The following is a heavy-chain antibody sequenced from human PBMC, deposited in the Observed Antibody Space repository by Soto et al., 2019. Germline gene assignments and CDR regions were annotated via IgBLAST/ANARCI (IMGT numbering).Heavy chain of an antibody. Sequence: ISGEGCVCSLSSYRLGWDRQMPGKGLEWMGIIYPGDSDTRYSPSFQGQVTISADKSISTAYLQWSSLKASDTAMYYCASHLSITMIVDYYGMDVWGQGTTVTVSS. J-gene: IGHJ6*02. D-gene: IGHD3-22*01. CDR2: IYPGDSDT. CDR1: VCSLSSYR. V-gene: IGHV5-51*01. CDR3: ASHLSITMIVDYYGMDV.